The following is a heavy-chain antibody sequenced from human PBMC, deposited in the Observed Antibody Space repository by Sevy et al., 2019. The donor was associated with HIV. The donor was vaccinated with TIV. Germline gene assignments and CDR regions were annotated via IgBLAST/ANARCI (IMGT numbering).Heavy chain of an antibody. J-gene: IGHJ4*02. CDR1: GFTFSDYV. CDR3: ARDADWSLNY. V-gene: IGHV3-30*04. Sequence: GGSLRLSCAASGFTFSDYVMHWVRQAPGKGLEWLARISHDTTVKYYADSLKGRLIISRENSKNTLYLQMNSLRHEETAVYHCARDADWSLNYWGQGTLVTVSS. D-gene: IGHD3-9*01. CDR2: ISHDTTVK.